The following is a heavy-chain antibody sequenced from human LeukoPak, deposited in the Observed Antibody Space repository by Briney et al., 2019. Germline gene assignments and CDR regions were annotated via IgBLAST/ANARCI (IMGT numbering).Heavy chain of an antibody. CDR1: GGSISEYY. CDR2: ISNSGST. CDR3: AKSSGWYFDH. Sequence: SETLSLTCNVSGGSISEYYWSWIRQPPGKGLEWIGYISNSGSTNYNPSLKSRVTISVDTTKNQFSLKLSSVTAADTAVYYCAKSSGWYFDHWGQGTRVTVSP. D-gene: IGHD6-19*01. J-gene: IGHJ4*02. V-gene: IGHV4-59*08.